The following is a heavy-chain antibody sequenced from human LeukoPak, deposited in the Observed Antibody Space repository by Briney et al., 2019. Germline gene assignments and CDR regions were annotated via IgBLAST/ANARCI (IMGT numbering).Heavy chain of an antibody. V-gene: IGHV3-23*01. D-gene: IGHD3-22*01. J-gene: IGHJ4*02. Sequence: PGGSLRLSCAASGFTFSNYAMSWVRQAPGKGLEWVSSISANGGGTYYADSVKGRFTVSRDNSQNTLYLQMNSLRAEDTAVYYCAKATKSIVVDNYFDSWGQGALVTVSS. CDR3: AKATKSIVVDNYFDS. CDR2: ISANGGGT. CDR1: GFTFSNYA.